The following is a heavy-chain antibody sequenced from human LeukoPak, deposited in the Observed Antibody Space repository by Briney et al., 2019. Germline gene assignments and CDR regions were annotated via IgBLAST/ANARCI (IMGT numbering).Heavy chain of an antibody. D-gene: IGHD4-17*01. J-gene: IGHJ5*02. V-gene: IGHV1-2*02. CDR3: ARGGSQVDYGYPNWFAP. Sequence: PGGSLRLSCAASGFNFFTYGMHWVRQAPGQGLEWMGWINPNSGGTNYAQKFHDRVTMSRDTSISTAYMELSSLTSDDTAVYYCARGGSQVDYGYPNWFAPWGQGTLVTVSS. CDR2: INPNSGGT. CDR1: GFNFFTYG.